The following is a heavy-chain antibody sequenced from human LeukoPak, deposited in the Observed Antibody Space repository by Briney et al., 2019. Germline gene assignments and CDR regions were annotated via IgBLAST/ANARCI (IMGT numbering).Heavy chain of an antibody. CDR1: GGSISSGGYY. J-gene: IGHJ4*02. V-gene: IGHV4-31*03. CDR3: ARASNYFDILY. D-gene: IGHD3-22*01. CDR2: IYYSGST. Sequence: ASETLSLTCTVSGGSISSGGYYWSWIRQHPGKGLEWIGYIYYSGSTYYNPSLKSRVTISIDTSKNQFSLRLSSVTAADTAVYFCARASNYFDILYWGQGTLVTVSS.